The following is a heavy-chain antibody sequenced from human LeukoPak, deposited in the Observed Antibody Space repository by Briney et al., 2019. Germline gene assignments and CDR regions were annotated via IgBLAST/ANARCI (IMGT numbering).Heavy chain of an antibody. Sequence: SGGSLTLSCAASGLTFSSYWMHWVRQAPGRGLVWVSRIKSDGKTNYADSVKGRFTISRDNAKNTVSLQMNSLRAEDTGVYYCARAPSEIGGYYPEYFRHWGQGTLVTVPS. CDR3: ARAPSEIGGYYPEYFRH. V-gene: IGHV3-74*01. J-gene: IGHJ1*01. CDR2: IKSDGKT. D-gene: IGHD3-22*01. CDR1: GLTFSSYW.